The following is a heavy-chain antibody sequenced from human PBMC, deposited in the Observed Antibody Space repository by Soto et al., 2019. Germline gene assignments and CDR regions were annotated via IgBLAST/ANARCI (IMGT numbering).Heavy chain of an antibody. J-gene: IGHJ4*02. V-gene: IGHV1-18*01. CDR1: GYTFTSYG. CDR2: ISAYNGNT. D-gene: IGHD3-22*01. CDR3: ARLRRVITMIVVVRSGGDYFDY. Sequence: GASVKVSCKASGYTFTSYGISWVRQAPGQGLEWMGWISAYNGNTNYAQKLQGRVTMTTDTSTSTAYMELRSLRSDDTAVYYCARLRRVITMIVVVRSGGDYFDYWGQGTLVTSPQ.